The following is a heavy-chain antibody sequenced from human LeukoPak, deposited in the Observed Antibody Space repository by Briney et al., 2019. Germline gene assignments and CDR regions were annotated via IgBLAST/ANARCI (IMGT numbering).Heavy chain of an antibody. CDR3: AKRGYYYDSSGYYSRTYFDY. J-gene: IGHJ4*02. CDR2: ISNDGSNK. Sequence: PGRSVRLSCVVSGFTFSSYGMHWVRQAPGKGLEWVAVISNDGSNKYYADSVKGRFTISRDNSKNTLYLQMNSLRAEDTAVYYCAKRGYYYDSSGYYSRTYFDYCGQRCLLVDSS. CDR1: GFTFSSYG. V-gene: IGHV3-30*18. D-gene: IGHD3-22*01.